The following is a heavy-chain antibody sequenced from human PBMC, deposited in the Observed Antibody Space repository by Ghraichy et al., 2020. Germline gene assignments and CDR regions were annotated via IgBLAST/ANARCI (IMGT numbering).Heavy chain of an antibody. CDR2: MNPNSGNT. J-gene: IGHJ4*02. Sequence: ASVKVSCKASGYTFTSYDINWVRQATGQGLEWMGWMNPNSGNTGYAQKFQGRVTMTRNTSISTAYMELSSLGSEDTAVYYCARGRRFGCSSTSCYALMYYWGQGTLVTVSS. CDR1: GYTFTSYD. V-gene: IGHV1-8*01. D-gene: IGHD2-2*01. CDR3: ARGRRFGCSSTSCYALMYY.